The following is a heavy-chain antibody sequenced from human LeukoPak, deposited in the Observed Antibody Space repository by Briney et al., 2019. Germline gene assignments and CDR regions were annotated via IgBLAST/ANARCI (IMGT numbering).Heavy chain of an antibody. CDR3: ARSKSWAHADS. V-gene: IGHV4-38-2*02. D-gene: IGHD1-26*01. Sequence: SETLSLTCTVFGYSTSGGYYWGWIRQSPGKGLEWIGSIHQTGSTYYNPSLQSRVTISLDTSKSRSSLRLPSVTAADTAVYFCARSKSWAHADSWGQGTLVTVSS. CDR2: IHQTGST. J-gene: IGHJ4*02. CDR1: GYSTSGGYY.